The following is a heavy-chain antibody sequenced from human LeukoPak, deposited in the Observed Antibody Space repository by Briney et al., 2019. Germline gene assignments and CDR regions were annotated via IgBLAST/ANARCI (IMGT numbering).Heavy chain of an antibody. V-gene: IGHV4-39*01. CDR2: IYYSGST. Sequence: SETLSLTCTVSGGSISSSSYYWGWIRQPPGKGLEWIGSIYYSGSTYYNPSLKSRVTISVDTSKNQFSLKLSSVTAADTAVYYCARLDCSSTSCYNFFGIDYWGQGTLVTVSS. CDR1: GGSISSSSYY. J-gene: IGHJ4*02. CDR3: ARLDCSSTSCYNFFGIDY. D-gene: IGHD2-2*02.